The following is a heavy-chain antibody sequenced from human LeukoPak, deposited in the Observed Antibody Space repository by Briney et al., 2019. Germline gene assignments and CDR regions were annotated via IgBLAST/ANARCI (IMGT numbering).Heavy chain of an antibody. CDR1: GGSIRSSSYH. Sequence: PSETLSLTCTVSGGSIRSSSYHWGSIRQPQGKGLEWIGSIYYSRSTYYNPSLKSRVTISVDTSKNQFPLKLSSVTAADTAVNYSARHVAVAYYYFDYWGQGTLVTVSS. CDR2: IYYSRST. V-gene: IGHV4-39*01. CDR3: ARHVAVAYYYFDY. J-gene: IGHJ4*02. D-gene: IGHD6-19*01.